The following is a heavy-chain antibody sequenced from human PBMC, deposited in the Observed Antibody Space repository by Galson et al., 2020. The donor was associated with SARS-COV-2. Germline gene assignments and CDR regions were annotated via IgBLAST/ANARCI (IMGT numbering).Heavy chain of an antibody. CDR3: ARDEGIRGYNYGRLYYGMDV. Sequence: GDSLKISCAASGFTFSTYSMNWVRLAPGKGLEWVSSISTSSSYTYYVDSVKGRFSISRDNHRNSLYLQMNSLRAEDMAVYYCARDEGIRGYNYGRLYYGMDVWGQGTTVTVSS. CDR1: GFTFSTYS. CDR2: ISTSSSYT. D-gene: IGHD5-18*01. J-gene: IGHJ6*02. V-gene: IGHV3-21*01.